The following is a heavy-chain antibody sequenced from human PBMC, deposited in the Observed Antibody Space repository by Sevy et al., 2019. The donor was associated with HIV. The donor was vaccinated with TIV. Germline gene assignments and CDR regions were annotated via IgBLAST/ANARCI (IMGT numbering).Heavy chain of an antibody. J-gene: IGHJ5*02. V-gene: IGHV3-73*01. CDR1: GFTFSGSD. D-gene: IGHD5-18*01. Sequence: GGSLRLSCAASGFTFSGSDKHWVRQASGKGLEWVGRIRGKANSYATAYAASVKGRFTISRDDSKNTAYLQMNSLKTEDTAVYYCTSPPGIQLGTGFDPWGQGTLVTVSS. CDR3: TSPPGIQLGTGFDP. CDR2: IRGKANSYAT.